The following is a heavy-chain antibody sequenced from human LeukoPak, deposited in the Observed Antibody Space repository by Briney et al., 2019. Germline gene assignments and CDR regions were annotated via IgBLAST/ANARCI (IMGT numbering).Heavy chain of an antibody. D-gene: IGHD3-10*01. CDR2: IYPGDSDT. CDR1: GYSFTSYW. Sequence: GESLKISCQGSGYSFTSYWIAWVGQIPGKGLEWIGIIYPGDSDTRYSPSFQAQVTISADKSISAAYLQWSSLKASDTAMYYCARSAYFGSGNYEYWGQGTLVTVSS. V-gene: IGHV5-51*01. CDR3: ARSAYFGSGNYEY. J-gene: IGHJ4*02.